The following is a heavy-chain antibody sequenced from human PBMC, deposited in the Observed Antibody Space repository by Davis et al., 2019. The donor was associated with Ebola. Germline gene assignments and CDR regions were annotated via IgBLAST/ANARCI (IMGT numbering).Heavy chain of an antibody. D-gene: IGHD3-10*01. CDR2: SSAYNGHT. V-gene: IGHV1-18*01. Sequence: ASVKVSCKASGGTFSNYAITWVRQAPGQGLEWMGWSSAYNGHTKYAQKLQGRVTMTTDTSTSTAYMDLRSLRSNDTAVYYCARGYYYGPGSYLDYWGQGTLITVSS. J-gene: IGHJ4*02. CDR1: GGTFSNYA. CDR3: ARGYYYGPGSYLDY.